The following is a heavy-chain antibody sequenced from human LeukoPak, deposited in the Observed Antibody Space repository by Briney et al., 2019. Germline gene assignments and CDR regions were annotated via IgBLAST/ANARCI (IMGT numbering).Heavy chain of an antibody. CDR2: INHSGST. CDR3: ARGLRKGFHDYYYDSSGYAPFDY. J-gene: IGHJ4*02. CDR1: GGSFSGYY. D-gene: IGHD3-22*01. V-gene: IGHV4-34*01. Sequence: SETLSLTCAVYGGSFSGYYWSWIRQPPGKGLEWIGEINHSGSTNYNPSLKSRVTISVDTSKNQFSLKLSSVTAADTAVYYCARGLRKGFHDYYYDSSGYAPFDYWGQGTLVTVSS.